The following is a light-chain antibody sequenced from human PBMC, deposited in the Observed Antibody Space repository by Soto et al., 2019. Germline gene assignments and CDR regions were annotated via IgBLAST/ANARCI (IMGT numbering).Light chain of an antibody. Sequence: QSVLTQPPSVSGAPGQRVTISCTGSSSNIGAGYDVHWYQQLPGTAPKLLIYGNSNRPSGVPDRFSGSKSGTSASLAITGLQAVDDAHYYCSPYRTYRTLEVFGTGTKVTVL. J-gene: IGLJ1*01. CDR3: SPYRTYRTLEV. CDR1: SSNIGAGYD. CDR2: GNS. V-gene: IGLV1-40*01.